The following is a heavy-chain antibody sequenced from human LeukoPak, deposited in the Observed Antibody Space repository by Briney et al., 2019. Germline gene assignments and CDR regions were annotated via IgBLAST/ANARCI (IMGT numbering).Heavy chain of an antibody. CDR3: ARDSSGYYGSSVDY. CDR2: IYYSGST. Sequence: SETLSLTCTVSGGSISSSSYYWGWIRQPPGKGLEWIGNIYYSGSTYYNPSLKSRVTISVDTSKNQFSLKLSSVTAADTAVYYCARDSSGYYGSSVDYWGQGTLVTVSS. D-gene: IGHD3-22*01. J-gene: IGHJ4*02. V-gene: IGHV4-39*07. CDR1: GGSISSSSYY.